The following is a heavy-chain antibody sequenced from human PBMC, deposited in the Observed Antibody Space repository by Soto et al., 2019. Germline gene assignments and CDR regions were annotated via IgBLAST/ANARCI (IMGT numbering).Heavy chain of an antibody. D-gene: IGHD4-17*01. CDR2: ISATGNRT. Sequence: GASLRLSCVASGLTFRDDYMSWIRQCTGTGLEWVSYISATGNRTYYADSVRGRFSVSRDNGKNSVFLHLKNLRVEDTAVDYWVRDFGDLIDHWGQGTLVTVSS. J-gene: IGHJ4*02. CDR3: VRDFGDLIDH. CDR1: GLTFRDDY. V-gene: IGHV3-11*01.